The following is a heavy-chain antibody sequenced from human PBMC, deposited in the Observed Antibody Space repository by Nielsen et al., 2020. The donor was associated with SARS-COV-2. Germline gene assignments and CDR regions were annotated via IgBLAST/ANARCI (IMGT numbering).Heavy chain of an antibody. CDR1: GFLFTSFG. Sequence: ASVKVSCKASGFLFTSFGISWVRQAPGKGLEWVGYISGYNGNTKYAQKFQGRVIMTADTSTATAYMELRSLRSDDTANYYCARDVGLTRPDLLEYWGQGTLVTVSS. D-gene: IGHD1/OR15-1a*01. CDR2: ISGYNGNT. CDR3: ARDVGLTRPDLLEY. J-gene: IGHJ4*02. V-gene: IGHV1-18*04.